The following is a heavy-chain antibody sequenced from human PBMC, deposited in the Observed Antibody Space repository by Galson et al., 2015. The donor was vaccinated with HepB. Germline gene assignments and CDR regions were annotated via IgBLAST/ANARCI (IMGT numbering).Heavy chain of an antibody. V-gene: IGHV3-7*01. D-gene: IGHD7-27*01. Sequence: SLRLSCATSGFTFTDHYMSWVRQPPGKGLEWVANIDRDGSAKYYVDSVKGRFTISRDNAENSLYLQMNSLRGEDTAVYYCARMSWGPTPNNWGRGTLVAVSS. CDR2: IDRDGSAK. CDR1: GFTFTDHY. J-gene: IGHJ4*02. CDR3: ARMSWGPTPNN.